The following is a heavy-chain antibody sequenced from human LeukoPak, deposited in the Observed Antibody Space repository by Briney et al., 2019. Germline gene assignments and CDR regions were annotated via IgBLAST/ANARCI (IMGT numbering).Heavy chain of an antibody. D-gene: IGHD6-19*01. J-gene: IGHJ6*02. V-gene: IGHV3-48*03. CDR1: GFTFSSYE. CDR3: ARVPPVTLYSSGWYAPLGYYGMDV. Sequence: GGSLRLSCAASGFTFSSYEMNWVRQAPGKGVEWVSYICSSGSTKYYADSVKGRFTISRDNAKNSLYLQMNSLRAEDTAVYYCARVPPVTLYSSGWYAPLGYYGMDVWGQGTTVTVSS. CDR2: ICSSGSTK.